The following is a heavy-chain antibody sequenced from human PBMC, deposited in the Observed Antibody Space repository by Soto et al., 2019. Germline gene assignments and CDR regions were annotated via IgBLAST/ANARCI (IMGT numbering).Heavy chain of an antibody. CDR3: ARAHLTTVTTGCWFDP. CDR1: GFTFSSYS. D-gene: IGHD4-4*01. Sequence: GGSLRLSCAASGFTFSSYSMNWVRQAPGKGLEWVSSISSSSSYIYYADSVKGRFTISRDNAKNSLYLQMNSLRAEDTAVYYCARAHLTTVTTGCWFDPWGQGTLVTVSS. CDR2: ISSSSSYI. J-gene: IGHJ5*02. V-gene: IGHV3-21*01.